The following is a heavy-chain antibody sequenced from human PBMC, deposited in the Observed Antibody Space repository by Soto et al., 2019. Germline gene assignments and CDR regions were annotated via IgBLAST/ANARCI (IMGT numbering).Heavy chain of an antibody. J-gene: IGHJ4*02. CDR1: GASISSSY. Sequence: SETLSLTCAVSGASISSSYWSWIRRPPWKGLEWIGYIYHSGSTKYNPSLKSRVTISVDTSKNQFSVKLSSVTAADTAVYYCARVWGLDYIDSWGQGTRVTVSS. CDR3: ARVWGLDYIDS. CDR2: IYHSGST. D-gene: IGHD7-27*01. V-gene: IGHV4-59*01.